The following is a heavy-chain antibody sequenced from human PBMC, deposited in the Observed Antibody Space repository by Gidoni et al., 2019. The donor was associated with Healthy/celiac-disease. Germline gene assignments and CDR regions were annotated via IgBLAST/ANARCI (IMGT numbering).Heavy chain of an antibody. CDR2: LKSKTDGGTT. D-gene: IGHD3-16*02. CDR1: GFTFTNAW. CDR3: TTVFFDYVWGSYRQYYLDY. Sequence: EVQLVASGGGLVKTGGSLRLSCVASGFTFTNAWMSWVRQAPGKGPEWVGRLKSKTDGGTTDYAAPVKGRFTISRDDSKNTLYLQMNSLKIEDTAVYFCTTVFFDYVWGSYRQYYLDYWGQGTLVTAS. J-gene: IGHJ4*02. V-gene: IGHV3-15*01.